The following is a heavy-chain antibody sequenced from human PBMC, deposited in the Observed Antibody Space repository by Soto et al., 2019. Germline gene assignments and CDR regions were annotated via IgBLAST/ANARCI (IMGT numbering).Heavy chain of an antibody. CDR2: ISYDGSNK. D-gene: IGHD4-4*01. V-gene: IGHV3-30-3*01. Sequence: QVQLVESGGGVVQPGRSLRLSCAASGFTFSSYAMHWVRQAPGKGLEWVAVISYDGSNKYYANSVKGRFTISRDNSKNRLNLQMSSLRTEDTAVYYCARPLWRDDYNWGYFALWGRGTLATASS. J-gene: IGHJ2*01. CDR1: GFTFSSYA. CDR3: ARPLWRDDYNWGYFAL.